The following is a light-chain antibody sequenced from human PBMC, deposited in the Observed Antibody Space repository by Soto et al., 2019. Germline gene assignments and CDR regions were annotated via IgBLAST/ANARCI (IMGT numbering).Light chain of an antibody. Sequence: DMVISLSPATLSVSPGERATLSCRASQSVRSNLAWYQQKPGQSPRLLIYGASTRATGIPARFSGSGSGTQFTLTISILQSEDFATYYCQQRSTWLPFTFAPGGKVD. V-gene: IGKV3-15*01. CDR2: GAS. CDR1: QSVRSN. J-gene: IGKJ3*01. CDR3: QQRSTWLPFT.